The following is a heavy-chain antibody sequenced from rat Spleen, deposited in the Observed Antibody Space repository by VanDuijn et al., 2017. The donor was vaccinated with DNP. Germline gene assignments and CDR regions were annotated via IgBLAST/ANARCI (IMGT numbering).Heavy chain of an antibody. V-gene: IGHV5-22*01. D-gene: IGHD1-4*01. J-gene: IGHJ2*01. CDR2: ITYEGRTT. CDR1: GFTFSDYY. Sequence: EVQLVQSGGGLVQPGRSLKLSCAVSGFTFSDYYMAWVRQAPKKGLEWVASITYEGRTTYYGDSVKGRFTISRDNAKSTLYLQMDSLRSEDTATYYCTTGLPGYYWGQGVMVTVSS. CDR3: TTGLPGYY.